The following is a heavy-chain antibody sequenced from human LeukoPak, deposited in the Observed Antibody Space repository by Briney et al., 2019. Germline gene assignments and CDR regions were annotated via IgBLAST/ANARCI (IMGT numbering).Heavy chain of an antibody. Sequence: GGSLRLSCAASGFTFSSYEMNWVRQAPGRGLEWVSYISSSGSTIYYADSVKGRFTISRDNAKNSLYLQMNSLRAEDTAVYYCAELGITMIGGVWGKGTTVTVSS. CDR3: AELGITMIGGV. J-gene: IGHJ6*04. CDR2: ISSSGSTI. V-gene: IGHV3-48*03. D-gene: IGHD3-10*02. CDR1: GFTFSSYE.